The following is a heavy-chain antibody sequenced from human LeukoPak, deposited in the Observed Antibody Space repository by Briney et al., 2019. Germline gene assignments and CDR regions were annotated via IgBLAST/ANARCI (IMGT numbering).Heavy chain of an antibody. D-gene: IGHD2-2*01. J-gene: IGHJ6*02. CDR3: ATFLEAGPYCSSTSCYGSYYYYGMDV. CDR2: IIPIFDKG. CDR1: GGTFSSYA. V-gene: IGHV1-69*13. Sequence: GSSVQVSCKASGGTFSSYAISWVRQAPGQGLEWMGGIIPIFDKGNYAQKFQGRVRITADESTSTAYMELSSLRSEDTAVYYCATFLEAGPYCSSTSCYGSYYYYGMDVWGQGTTVTVSS.